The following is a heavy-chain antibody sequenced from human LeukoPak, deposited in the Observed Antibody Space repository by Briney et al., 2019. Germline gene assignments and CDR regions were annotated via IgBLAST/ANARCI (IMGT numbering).Heavy chain of an antibody. CDR3: AREVRAALDY. CDR1: GGTFSSYA. D-gene: IGHD6-13*01. CDR2: IIPILGIA. Sequence: ASVKVSCKASGGTFSSYAISWVRQAPGQGLEWMGRIIPILGIANYAQKFQGRVTMTRDTSTSTVYMELSSLRSEDTAVYYCAREVRAALDYWGQGTLVTVSS. V-gene: IGHV1-69*04. J-gene: IGHJ4*02.